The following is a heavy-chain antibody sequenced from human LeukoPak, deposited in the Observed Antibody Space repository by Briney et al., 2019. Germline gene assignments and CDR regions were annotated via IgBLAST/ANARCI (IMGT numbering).Heavy chain of an antibody. D-gene: IGHD6-19*01. CDR2: ISGSGSTR. J-gene: IGHJ5*02. CDR1: GFTFSYYD. V-gene: IGHV3-48*03. CDR3: ARQSSSGWFS. Sequence: GGSLRLSCAASGFTFSYYDMNWVRQAPGKGLEWVSYISGSGSTRNSADSVKGRFTISRDNAKNSLYLEMNSLRAEDTAVYYCARQSSSGWFSWGQGSLVTVCS.